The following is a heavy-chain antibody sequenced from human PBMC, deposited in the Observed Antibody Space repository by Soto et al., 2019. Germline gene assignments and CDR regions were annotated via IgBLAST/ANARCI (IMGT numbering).Heavy chain of an antibody. V-gene: IGHV3-48*01. CDR2: ISSGSTTI. CDR3: VRDPYTSGWYGSSFDY. D-gene: IGHD6-19*01. J-gene: IGHJ4*02. Sequence: EVQLVESGGGLVQPGGSLRLSCAASGFTFSSYSMNWVRQAPGKGLEWVSYISSGSTTIYYADSVKGRFTISRDNAKNSLYLQMNSLRAEDTAVYYCVRDPYTSGWYGSSFDYWGQGTLVTVSS. CDR1: GFTFSSYS.